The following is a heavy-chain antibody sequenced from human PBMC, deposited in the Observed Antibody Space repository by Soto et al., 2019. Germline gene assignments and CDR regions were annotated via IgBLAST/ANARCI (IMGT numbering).Heavy chain of an antibody. CDR3: AKDLGATVTSPLCD. CDR2: ISGSGGST. Sequence: EVQLLESGGGLVQPGGSLRLSCAASGFTFSSYAMSWVRQAPGKGLGWVSAISGSGGSTYYADSVKGRFTISRDNSKNTLYLQMNSLRAEDTAVYYCAKDLGATVTSPLCDWGQGTLVTVSS. CDR1: GFTFSSYA. V-gene: IGHV3-23*01. D-gene: IGHD4-17*01. J-gene: IGHJ4*02.